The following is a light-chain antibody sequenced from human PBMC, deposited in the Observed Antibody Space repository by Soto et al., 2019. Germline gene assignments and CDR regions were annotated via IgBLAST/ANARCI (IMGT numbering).Light chain of an antibody. CDR1: SSDVGGYNY. CDR3: SSFTSTNTVL. CDR2: NVS. J-gene: IGLJ2*01. V-gene: IGLV2-14*01. Sequence: QSALTQPASVSGSPGQSITISCTGTSSDVGGYNYVSWYQQHPGKAPKLMIYNVSNRPSGVSNRFSGSKSGNTASLTFSGLQAEDEGHYYCSSFTSTNTVLFGGGTQLTVL.